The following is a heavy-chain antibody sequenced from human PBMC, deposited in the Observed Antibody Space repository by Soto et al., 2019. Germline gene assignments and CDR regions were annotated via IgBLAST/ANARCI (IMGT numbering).Heavy chain of an antibody. Sequence: VQLRQSGPGLVKPSGTLSLTCAVSGGSISSSNWWTWVRQAPGKGLEWIGEIYHSGNTYYNPSLQGRVTITVDKSNNQFSMKLNSVTAADTAVYYCANLPPRVVASLLPTPTWGQGTLVTVSS. CDR1: GGSISSSNW. J-gene: IGHJ5*02. V-gene: IGHV4-4*02. CDR3: ANLPPRVVASLLPTPT. CDR2: IYHSGNT. D-gene: IGHD1-26*01.